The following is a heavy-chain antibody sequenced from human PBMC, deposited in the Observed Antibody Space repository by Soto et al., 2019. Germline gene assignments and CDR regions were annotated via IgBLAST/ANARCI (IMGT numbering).Heavy chain of an antibody. J-gene: IGHJ6*02. V-gene: IGHV1-69*05. Sequence: QVQLVQSGAEVKKPGSSVKVSCKASGGTFSSYAISWVRQAPGQGLEWMGGIIPIFATANYAQKFQGRVTXTXXXSXXTAYMELSSLRSEDTAVYYCASPPSSSRYYYGMDVWGQGTTVTVSS. CDR2: IIPIFATA. D-gene: IGHD6-13*01. CDR3: ASPPSSSRYYYGMDV. CDR1: GGTFSSYA.